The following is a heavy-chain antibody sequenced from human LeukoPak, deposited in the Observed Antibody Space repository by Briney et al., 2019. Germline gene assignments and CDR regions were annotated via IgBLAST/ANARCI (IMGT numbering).Heavy chain of an antibody. D-gene: IGHD1-1*01. CDR3: ARGHQLYYFDY. J-gene: IGHJ4*02. V-gene: IGHV1-18*01. Sequence: ASVKVSCKASGGTFSSYAISWVRQAPGQGLEWMGWISAYNGNTNYAQKLQGRVTMTTDTSTSTAYMELRSLRSDDTAVYYCARGHQLYYFDYWGQGTLVTVSS. CDR1: GGTFSSYA. CDR2: ISAYNGNT.